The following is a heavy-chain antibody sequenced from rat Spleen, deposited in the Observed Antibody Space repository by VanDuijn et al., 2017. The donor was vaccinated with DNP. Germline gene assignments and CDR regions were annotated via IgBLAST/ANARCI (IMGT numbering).Heavy chain of an antibody. CDR1: EFTFSDYN. D-gene: IGHD1-11*01. V-gene: IGHV5S23*01. CDR2: ISTGGGYS. Sequence: EVQLVESGGGLVQPGRSLKLSCAASEFTFSDYNMAWIRQAPKKGLEWVAAISTGGGYSYYRDSVKGRFTISRDNTKSTLYLQMDSLRSEETATYYCAKAGGYSPWYFDYWGQGVMVTVSS. CDR3: AKAGGYSPWYFDY. J-gene: IGHJ2*01.